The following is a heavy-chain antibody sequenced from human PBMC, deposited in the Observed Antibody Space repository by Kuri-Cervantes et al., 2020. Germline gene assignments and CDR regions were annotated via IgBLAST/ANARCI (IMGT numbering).Heavy chain of an antibody. CDR1: GFTVSSNY. V-gene: IGHV3-53*01. CDR2: IYSGGST. D-gene: IGHD2-15*01. CDR3: ASGDRRPGGGSSWYGYFDY. Sequence: GESLKISCAASGFTVSSNYMSWVRQAPGKGLEWVSIIYSGGSTYYADSVKDRFTISRDNSKNTLYLQMNSLRAEDTAVYYCASGDRRPGGGSSWYGYFDYWGQGTLVTVSS. J-gene: IGHJ4*02.